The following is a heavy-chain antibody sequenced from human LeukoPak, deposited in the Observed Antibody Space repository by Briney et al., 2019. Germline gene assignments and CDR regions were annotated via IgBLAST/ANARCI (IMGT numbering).Heavy chain of an antibody. J-gene: IGHJ6*03. V-gene: IGHV3-21*01. CDR3: ARRLRGSSSGNYYYYMDV. CDR2: ISSNSSYI. D-gene: IGHD6-6*01. CDR1: VFTFSSYS. Sequence: GGSLRLSCAASVFTFSSYSMNSVRQAPGKGLERVSSISSNSSYIYYADSVKGRFTISRDNAKTSLYLQMNSLRAEDTAVYYCARRLRGSSSGNYYYYMDVWGKGTTVTVSS.